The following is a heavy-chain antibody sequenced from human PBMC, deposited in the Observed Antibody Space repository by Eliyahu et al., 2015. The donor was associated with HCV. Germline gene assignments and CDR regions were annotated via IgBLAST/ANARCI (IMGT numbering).Heavy chain of an antibody. CDR1: GFXLTDHG. J-gene: IGHJ4*02. Sequence: QVQLVQSGGGVVXXGKSLXLSCAASGFXLTDHGVHWVRQAPGKGLEWVATISYDGNAEDYAGSVRGRFTISKDTSRKMLYLQMNSLRAEDTAVYFCAKGGGDFDHWGQGTLVTVSS. CDR3: AKGGGDFDH. D-gene: IGHD2-21*01. V-gene: IGHV3-30*18. CDR2: ISYDGNAE.